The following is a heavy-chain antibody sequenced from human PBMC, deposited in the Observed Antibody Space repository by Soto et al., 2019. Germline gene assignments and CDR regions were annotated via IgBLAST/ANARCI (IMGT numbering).Heavy chain of an antibody. Sequence: GGSLRLCCEAFGLSLSNAWLNWFRKAPGKGLEWVGRIKSKTDGGSTYYADSVKGRFTISRDNSKNTLYLRMDSLRAEDTAVYYCAKWSRGGYDFVDYGMDVWGQGTTVTVSS. V-gene: IGHV3-15*07. J-gene: IGHJ6*02. CDR2: IKSKTDGGST. CDR3: AKWSRGGYDFVDYGMDV. CDR1: GLSLSNAW. D-gene: IGHD5-12*01.